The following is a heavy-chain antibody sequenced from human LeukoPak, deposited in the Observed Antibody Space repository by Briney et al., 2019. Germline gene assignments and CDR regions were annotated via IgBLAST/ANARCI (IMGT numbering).Heavy chain of an antibody. Sequence: AGESLKISCKGSGYSFTSYWIGWVRQMPGKGLEWMGIIYPGDSDTRYSPSFQGQVTISADKSISTAYLQWSSLKASDTAMYYCARVVDYCSSTSCYWGPLRASYNWFDPWGQGTLVTVSS. D-gene: IGHD2-2*01. J-gene: IGHJ5*02. CDR3: ARVVDYCSSTSCYWGPLRASYNWFDP. V-gene: IGHV5-51*01. CDR2: IYPGDSDT. CDR1: GYSFTSYW.